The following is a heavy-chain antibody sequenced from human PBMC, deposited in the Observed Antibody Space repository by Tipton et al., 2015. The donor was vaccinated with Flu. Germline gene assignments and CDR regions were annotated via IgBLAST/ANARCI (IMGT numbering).Heavy chain of an antibody. V-gene: IGHV1-2*02. CDR1: GYTFTGYY. J-gene: IGHJ5*02. D-gene: IGHD2-15*01. Sequence: QLVQSGAEVKKPGASVKVSCKASGYTFTGYYMHWVRQAPGQGLEWMGWINPNSGGTNYAQKFQGRVTMTRDTSISTAYMELSRLRSDDTAVYYCARALYCSGGSCSGWFDPWGQGTPVTVSS. CDR3: ARALYCSGGSCSGWFDP. CDR2: INPNSGGT.